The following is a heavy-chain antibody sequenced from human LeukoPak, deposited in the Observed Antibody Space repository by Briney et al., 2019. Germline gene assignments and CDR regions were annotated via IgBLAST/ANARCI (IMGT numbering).Heavy chain of an antibody. CDR3: ARGFYDSSAYYPYDY. CDR1: GYTFTNYA. D-gene: IGHD3-22*01. Sequence: ASVKVSCKASGYTFTNYAIHWVRQAPEQRLKWMGWINAGSGNTKYSQRFQGRVTISRDTSASTAYMELSSLRSEDTALYFCARGFYDSSAYYPYDYWGQGILVTVSS. V-gene: IGHV1-3*01. J-gene: IGHJ4*02. CDR2: INAGSGNT.